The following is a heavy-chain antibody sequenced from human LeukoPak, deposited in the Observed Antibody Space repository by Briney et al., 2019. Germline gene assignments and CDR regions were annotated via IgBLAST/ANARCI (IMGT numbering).Heavy chain of an antibody. D-gene: IGHD2-21*02. V-gene: IGHV3-48*02. CDR2: ISSSGNTI. J-gene: IGHJ4*02. Sequence: PGGSLRLSCAASGFTFNYFSVNWVRQAPGKGLEWVSYISSSGNTIYYADSVKGRFTISRDNARNSLYLQMNSLRDEDTAVYYCARDRDSRFDYWGQGTLVTVSS. CDR1: GFTFNYFS. CDR3: ARDRDSRFDY.